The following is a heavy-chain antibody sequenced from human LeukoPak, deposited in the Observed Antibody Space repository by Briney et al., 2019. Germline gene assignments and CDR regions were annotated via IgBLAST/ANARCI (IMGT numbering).Heavy chain of an antibody. CDR1: GFTFSTYW. D-gene: IGHD3-22*01. CDR2: IKEDGSEK. V-gene: IGHV3-7*01. CDR3: ASGYYSRRFDY. Sequence: GGSLRLSCEASGFTFSTYWMSWVRQAPGKGLEWVANIKEDGSEKYYVDSVKGRFTISRDNAKNSLYLQMNSLRAEDMAVYYCASGYYSRRFDYWGQGTLVTVSS. J-gene: IGHJ4*02.